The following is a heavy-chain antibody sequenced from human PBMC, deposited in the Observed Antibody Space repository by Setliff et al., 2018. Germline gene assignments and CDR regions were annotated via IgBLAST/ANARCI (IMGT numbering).Heavy chain of an antibody. J-gene: IGHJ4*02. CDR2: TFHLSTWNH. D-gene: IGHD5-18*01. V-gene: IGHV6-1*01. CDR3: ARDVGYTYGLDF. CDR1: GDSVSTNGVA. Sequence: SQTLSLTCAISGDSVSTNGVAWNWIRQSPSRGLEWLGRTFHLSTWNHQYALSVKNRITINPDTSKNQFSLQLKYVIPEDTAVYYCARDVGYTYGLDFWGQGTLVTVSS.